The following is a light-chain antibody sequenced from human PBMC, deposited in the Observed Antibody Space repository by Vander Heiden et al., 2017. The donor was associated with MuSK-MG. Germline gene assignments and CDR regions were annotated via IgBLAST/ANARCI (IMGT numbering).Light chain of an antibody. CDR1: SSDVGSYNL. V-gene: IGLV2-23*02. CDR2: EVS. J-gene: IGLJ3*02. Sequence: QSALTQPASVSGSPGQSITISCTGTSSDVGSYNLVSWYQQHPGKAPKLMNYEVSKRPSGVSNRFSGSKSGNTASLTISGLQAEDEADYYCCSYAGSNTFVFGGGTKLTVL. CDR3: CSYAGSNTFV.